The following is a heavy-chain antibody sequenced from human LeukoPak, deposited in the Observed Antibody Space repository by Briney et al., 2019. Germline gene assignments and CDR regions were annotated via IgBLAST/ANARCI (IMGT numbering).Heavy chain of an antibody. J-gene: IGHJ4*02. Sequence: GGSLRLSWAASGFTFSSYWMSWVRQAPGKGLEWVANIKQDGSEKYYVDSVKGRFTISRDNAKNSLYLQMNSLRAEDTAVYYCASSYYYDSSGYYRFDYWGQGTLVTVSS. D-gene: IGHD3-22*01. CDR1: GFTFSSYW. V-gene: IGHV3-7*01. CDR2: IKQDGSEK. CDR3: ASSYYYDSSGYYRFDY.